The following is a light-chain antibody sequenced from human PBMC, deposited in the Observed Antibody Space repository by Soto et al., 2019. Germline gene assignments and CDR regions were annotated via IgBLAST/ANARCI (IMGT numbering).Light chain of an antibody. J-gene: IGKJ1*01. V-gene: IGKV1-5*03. Sequence: DVQMTQSPSTLSASVGDRVTITCRASQGVSNRLVWYQQKPGKATKLLIYQASSSKSGVASRFGSSCSGTEFTIIITSLQPDDFASYYCQQYNSQWTFGQGTKVEIK. CDR1: QGVSNR. CDR3: QQYNSQWT. CDR2: QAS.